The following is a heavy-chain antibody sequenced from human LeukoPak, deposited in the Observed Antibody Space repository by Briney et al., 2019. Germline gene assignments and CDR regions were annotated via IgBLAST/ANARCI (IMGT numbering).Heavy chain of an antibody. J-gene: IGHJ5*02. CDR2: IYYSGST. Sequence: SETLSLTCTVSGGSISSYYWSWIQQPPGKGLEWIGYIYYSGSTNYNPSLKSRVTISVDTSKDQFSLKLSSVTAADTAVYYCARLPWGFPPWFDPWGQGTLVTVSS. D-gene: IGHD3-16*01. CDR1: GGSISSYY. CDR3: ARLPWGFPPWFDP. V-gene: IGHV4-59*01.